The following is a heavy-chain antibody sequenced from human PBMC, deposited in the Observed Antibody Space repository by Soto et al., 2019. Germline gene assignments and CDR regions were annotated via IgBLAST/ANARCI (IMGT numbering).Heavy chain of an antibody. V-gene: IGHV3-21*01. CDR2: ISSSSSYI. J-gene: IGHJ6*03. CDR3: ARVLDYYGSGSYYTAYYYYYMDV. CDR1: GFTLSSYS. D-gene: IGHD3-10*01. Sequence: VQLVESGGGLVKPGGSLRLSCAASGFTLSSYSMNWVRQAPGKGLEWVSSISSSSSYIYYADSVKGRFTISRDNAKNQLYLQMNSLRAEDTAVYYCARVLDYYGSGSYYTAYYYYYMDVWGKGTTVTVSS.